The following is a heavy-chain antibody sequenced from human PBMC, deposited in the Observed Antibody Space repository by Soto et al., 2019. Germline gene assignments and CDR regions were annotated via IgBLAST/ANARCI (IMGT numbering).Heavy chain of an antibody. J-gene: IGHJ1*01. V-gene: IGHV3-21*01. CDR3: ARDPTWGYFQH. D-gene: IGHD3-16*01. CDR2: ISSSSSYI. CDR1: GFTFSSYT. Sequence: GGSLRLSCAASGFTFSSYTMNWVRQAPGKGLEWVSSISSSSSYIYYADSVKGRFTISRDNAKNSLYLQMNSLRAEDTAVYYCARDPTWGYFQHWGQGTLVTVSS.